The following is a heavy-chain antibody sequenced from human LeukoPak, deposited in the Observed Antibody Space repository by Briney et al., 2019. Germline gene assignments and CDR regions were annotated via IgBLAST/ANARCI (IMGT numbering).Heavy chain of an antibody. CDR2: IYYSGST. D-gene: IGHD3-10*01. V-gene: IGHV4-39*07. Sequence: SETLSLTCTVSGGSISSSSYYWGWIRQPPGTGLEWIGSIYYSGSTYYNPSLKSRVTIPVDTSKNQFSLKLSSVTAADTAVYYCARLFATWWSGELYFNWFDPWGQGTLVTVSS. J-gene: IGHJ5*02. CDR1: GGSISSSSYY. CDR3: ARLFATWWSGELYFNWFDP.